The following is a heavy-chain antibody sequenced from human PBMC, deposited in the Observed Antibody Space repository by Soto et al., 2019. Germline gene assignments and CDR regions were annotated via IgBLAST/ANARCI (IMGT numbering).Heavy chain of an antibody. V-gene: IGHV3-23*01. CDR2: IRGSEGSI. CDR3: VKGNWGDY. J-gene: IGHJ4*02. CDR1: GFTFTTYD. D-gene: IGHD7-27*01. Sequence: PGGSLRLSCAASGFTFTTYDMTWVRQAPGKGLEWVSVIRGSEGSIFYADSVKGRFTISRDNSKNTLFLQMNSLRADDAAVYYCVKGNWGDYWGQRTLVTVSS.